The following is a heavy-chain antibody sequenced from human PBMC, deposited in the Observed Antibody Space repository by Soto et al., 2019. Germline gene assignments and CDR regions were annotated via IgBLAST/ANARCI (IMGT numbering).Heavy chain of an antibody. J-gene: IGHJ3*02. D-gene: IGHD7-27*01. CDR3: AKDKSGAADI. CDR1: GGSMNGFY. Sequence: QVQLQESGPGLVEPSETLPLTCTVSGGSMNGFYWNWIRQPAGGGLEWIGRVYSSGRADYIPSLKSRITMSVDTSKNQFYLNLRFVTAADTAVYFCAKDKSGAADIWGHGTMVTVS. CDR2: VYSSGRA. V-gene: IGHV4-4*07.